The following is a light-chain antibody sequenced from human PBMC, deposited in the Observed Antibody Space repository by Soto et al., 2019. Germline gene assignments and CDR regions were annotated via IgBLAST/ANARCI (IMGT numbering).Light chain of an antibody. J-gene: IGLJ1*01. CDR2: EVS. V-gene: IGLV2-14*01. Sequence: QSVLTQPASVSGSPGQSITISCTGTSGDVGGYKYVSWYQHHPGKAPKLMIYEVSNRPSGVSDRFSGSKSGNTASLTISGLQAEDEADCYCFSFRISSYVFGTGTKVTVL. CDR1: SGDVGGYKY. CDR3: FSFRISSYV.